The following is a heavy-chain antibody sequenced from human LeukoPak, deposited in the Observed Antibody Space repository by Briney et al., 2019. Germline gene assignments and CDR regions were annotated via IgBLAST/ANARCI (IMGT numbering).Heavy chain of an antibody. V-gene: IGHV3-30*02. D-gene: IGHD6-19*01. CDR2: IRYDGSNK. CDR1: GFTFSSYG. J-gene: IGHJ4*02. Sequence: QPGGSLRLSCAASGFTFSSYGMHWVRQAPGKGLEWVAFIRYDGSNKYYADSVKGRFTISRDNSKNTLYLQTNSLRAEDTAVYYCAKGPGGYSSGWYFDYWGQGTLVTVSS. CDR3: AKGPGGYSSGWYFDY.